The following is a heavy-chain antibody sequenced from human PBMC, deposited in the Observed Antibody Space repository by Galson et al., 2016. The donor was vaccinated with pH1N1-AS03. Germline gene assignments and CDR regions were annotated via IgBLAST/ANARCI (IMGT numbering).Heavy chain of an antibody. CDR1: GDSVSSNTAA. CDR3: ARDHLGAGPAFDY. D-gene: IGHD1-26*01. Sequence: CAISGDSVSSNTAAWNWIRQSPSRGLEWLGRTYYRSKWDKWYNDYAVSVESRITINPDTSKTQFSLQLNSVTPEATAVYYCARDHLGAGPAFDYWGQGTLVTVSS. V-gene: IGHV6-1*01. CDR2: TYYRSKWDKWYN. J-gene: IGHJ4*02.